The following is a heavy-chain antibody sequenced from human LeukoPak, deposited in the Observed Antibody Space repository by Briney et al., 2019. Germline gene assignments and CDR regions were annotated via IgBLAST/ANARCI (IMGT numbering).Heavy chain of an antibody. CDR2: ISDSGGST. D-gene: IGHD5-12*01. CDR3: AKGGYSGYDSGGYFDY. V-gene: IGHV3-23*01. CDR1: GFTFSSHA. Sequence: GSLRLSCAASGFTFSSHAMSWVRQAPGEGLEWVSAISDSGGSTYYADSVKGRFTISRDNSKNTLYLQMNSLRAEDTAVYYCAKGGYSGYDSGGYFDYWGQGTLVTVSS. J-gene: IGHJ4*02.